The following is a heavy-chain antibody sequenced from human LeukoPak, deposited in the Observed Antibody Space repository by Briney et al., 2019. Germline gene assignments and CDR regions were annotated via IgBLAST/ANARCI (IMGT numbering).Heavy chain of an antibody. CDR2: TFYTGST. CDR1: AGSISHYY. J-gene: IGHJ3*02. D-gene: IGHD4-17*01. V-gene: IGHV4-59*01. CDR3: ARDRRTYGDNAFDI. Sequence: ASETLSLTCIISAGSISHYYWSWIRQSPGKGLEWVGYTFYTGSTNYNPSLKSRVTISVDTSKNQFSLKLSSVTAADTAMYYCARDRRTYGDNAFDIWGQGTRVTVSS.